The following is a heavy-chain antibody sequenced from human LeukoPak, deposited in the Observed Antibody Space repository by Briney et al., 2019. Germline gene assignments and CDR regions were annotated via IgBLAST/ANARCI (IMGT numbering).Heavy chain of an antibody. CDR1: GYSFIDYY. D-gene: IGHD2-15*01. CDR3: AEGYCSGGSCYSFDY. Sequence: ASVKVSCKTSGYSFIDYYIHWVRQAPGQGLEWMGWINSNSADTNYAQNFQGRVTMTRDTSISTAYMELSRLRSDDTAVYYCAEGYCSGGSCYSFDYWGQGTLVTVSS. V-gene: IGHV1-2*02. J-gene: IGHJ4*02. CDR2: INSNSADT.